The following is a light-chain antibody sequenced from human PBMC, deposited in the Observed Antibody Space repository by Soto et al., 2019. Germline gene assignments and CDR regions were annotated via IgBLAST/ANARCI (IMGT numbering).Light chain of an antibody. CDR3: SSYVTSGTLV. V-gene: IGLV2-14*01. CDR1: SSDIGGSDY. Sequence: QSALTQAASVSGSPGQSITISCTGTSSDIGGSDYVSWYQKHPGKAPKVIIYEVSDRPSGVSDRFSGSKSGNTASLPISGLQAEDEAAYYCSSYVTSGTLVFGGGTKLTVL. CDR2: EVS. J-gene: IGLJ3*02.